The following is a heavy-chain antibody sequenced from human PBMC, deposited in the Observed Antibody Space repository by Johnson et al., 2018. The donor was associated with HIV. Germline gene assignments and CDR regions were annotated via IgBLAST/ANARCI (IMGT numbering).Heavy chain of an antibody. J-gene: IGHJ3*02. CDR2: IYSGGST. CDR3: AKDIPSSGHAFDI. CDR1: GFTVSSNY. Sequence: VQLVESGGGLVQPGGSLRLSCAASGFTVSSNYMSWVRQAPGKGLEWVSVIYSGGSTYYADSVKGRFTISRDNSKNTLYLQMNSLRAEDTALYYCAKDIPSSGHAFDIWGQGTMVTVSS. V-gene: IGHV3-53*01. D-gene: IGHD6-19*01.